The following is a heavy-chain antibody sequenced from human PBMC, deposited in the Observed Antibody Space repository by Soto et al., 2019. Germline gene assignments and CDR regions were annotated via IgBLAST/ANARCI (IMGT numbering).Heavy chain of an antibody. J-gene: IGHJ5*02. V-gene: IGHV4-61*01. Sequence: SETLSLTCTVSCDSVSTTTYYWSWIRQPPGKGLEWIGFIYYTGSTHYNPSLKSRVTISVDTSKNQFSLKLSSVTAADTAVYYCARPHGGSSGWDNWFDPWGQGTLVTVSS. D-gene: IGHD6-25*01. CDR3: ARPHGGSSGWDNWFDP. CDR2: IYYTGST. CDR1: CDSVSTTTYY.